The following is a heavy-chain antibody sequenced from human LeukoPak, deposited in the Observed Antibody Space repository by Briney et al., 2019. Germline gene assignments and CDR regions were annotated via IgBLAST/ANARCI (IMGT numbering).Heavy chain of an antibody. J-gene: IGHJ2*01. D-gene: IGHD2-15*01. CDR1: GYSFTSYW. V-gene: IGHV5-51*01. CDR2: IYPGHSDN. Sequence: RAGESLKISCKGSGYSFTSYWIGWVRQMPGKGLEWMGIIYPGHSDNRYSPSFQGQVTISADKSISTAYLQWRSLKAPDTAMYYCARSMTPYWNFDLWGRGTLVTVSS. CDR3: ARSMTPYWNFDL.